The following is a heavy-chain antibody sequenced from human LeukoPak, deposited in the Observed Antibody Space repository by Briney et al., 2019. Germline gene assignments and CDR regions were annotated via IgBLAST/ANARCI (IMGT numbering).Heavy chain of an antibody. CDR1: GFTFSSYW. CDR2: INSDGSTT. Sequence: GGSLRLSCADSGFTFSSYWMHWVRQAPGKGLVWISRINSDGSTTNYADSVKGRFTISRDNAKNTLYLQMNSLRAEDTAMYYCARGSAVTGVHWGQGTLVTVSS. J-gene: IGHJ4*02. CDR3: ARGSAVTGVH. V-gene: IGHV3-74*01. D-gene: IGHD1-14*01.